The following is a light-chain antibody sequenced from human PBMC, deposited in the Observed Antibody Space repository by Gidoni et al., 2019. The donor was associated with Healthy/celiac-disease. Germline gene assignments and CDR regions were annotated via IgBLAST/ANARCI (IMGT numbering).Light chain of an antibody. CDR1: QSSSSY. Sequence: DIQMPQSPSSLSASVGDRVTITCRASQSSSSYLNWYQQKPGKAPKLLNYAASSLQSGVPSRFSGSGSGTDFTLTISSLQPEDFATYYCQQSYSTPPLTFGGGTKVEIK. CDR3: QQSYSTPPLT. CDR2: AAS. V-gene: IGKV1-39*01. J-gene: IGKJ4*01.